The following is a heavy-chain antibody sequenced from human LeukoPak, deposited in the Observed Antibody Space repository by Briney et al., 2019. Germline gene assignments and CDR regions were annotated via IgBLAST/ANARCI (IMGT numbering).Heavy chain of an antibody. V-gene: IGHV3-21*01. D-gene: IGHD6-19*01. J-gene: IGHJ4*02. CDR3: VRAVAVAGTDY. CDR1: GFTFSSYS. CDR2: ISSSSSYI. Sequence: PGGSLRLSCAASGFTFSSYSMNWVRQAPGKGLEWVSCISSSSSYIYYADSVKGRFTTSRDNAKNSLYLQMNSLRAEDTAVYYCVRAVAVAGTDYWGQGTLVTVSS.